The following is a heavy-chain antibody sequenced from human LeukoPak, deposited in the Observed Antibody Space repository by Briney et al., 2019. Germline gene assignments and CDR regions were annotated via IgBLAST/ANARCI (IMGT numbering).Heavy chain of an antibody. J-gene: IGHJ4*02. CDR2: ISPSGTDI. CDR3: TRDPRNLDY. CDR1: GFTFSDTY. D-gene: IGHD1-14*01. V-gene: IGHV3-11*01. Sequence: GGSLRLSCAVSGFTFSDTYMTWIRQAPGKGLESLSYISPSGTDISYADSVKGRFTISRDNAKNSLYLQMNSLRVEDTAVYYCTRDPRNLDYWGQGTLVTVSS.